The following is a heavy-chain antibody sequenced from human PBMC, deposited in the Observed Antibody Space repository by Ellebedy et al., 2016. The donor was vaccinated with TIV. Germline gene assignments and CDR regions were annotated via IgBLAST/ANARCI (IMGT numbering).Heavy chain of an antibody. CDR2: MLYSERT. Sequence: MPGGSLRLSCTVSGDSISSSSFFWGWIRRPPGKGLEWIGSMLYSERTYYNPSLKSRVTISKDTSKNQFSLKLTSVTAADTAVYYCARRSSYWSALDFWGQGTLATVSS. CDR1: GDSISSSSFF. CDR3: ARRSSYWSALDF. V-gene: IGHV4-39*01. J-gene: IGHJ4*02. D-gene: IGHD6-19*01.